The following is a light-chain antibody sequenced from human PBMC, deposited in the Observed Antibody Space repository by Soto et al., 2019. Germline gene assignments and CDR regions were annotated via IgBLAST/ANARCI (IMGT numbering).Light chain of an antibody. Sequence: DIQMTHSPSSLSASVGDRVTITCRASQSISSYLNWYQQKPGKDPKLLIYAASSLQSGVPSRFSGSGSGTDFTLTISSLQPEDFATYYCQQSYSTLYTFGQGTKLEIK. CDR1: QSISSY. V-gene: IGKV1-39*01. J-gene: IGKJ2*01. CDR2: AAS. CDR3: QQSYSTLYT.